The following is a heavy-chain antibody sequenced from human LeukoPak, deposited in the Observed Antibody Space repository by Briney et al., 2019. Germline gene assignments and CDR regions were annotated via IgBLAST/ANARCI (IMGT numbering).Heavy chain of an antibody. CDR1: GFTFSSYW. CDR3: ARAPWGSSWSFDY. Sequence: GGSLRLSCAASGFTFSSYWMHWVRQAPGKGLVWVSHINSDGSSTSYADSVKGRFTISRDNAKNTLYLQMNSPRAEDTAVYYCARAPWGSSWSFDYWGQGTLVTVSS. D-gene: IGHD6-13*01. J-gene: IGHJ4*02. CDR2: INSDGSST. V-gene: IGHV3-74*01.